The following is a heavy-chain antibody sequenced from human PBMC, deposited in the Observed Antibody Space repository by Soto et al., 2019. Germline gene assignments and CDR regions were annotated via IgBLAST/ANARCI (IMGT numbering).Heavy chain of an antibody. CDR3: ARDKFDIVVVPAAPSGGMDV. J-gene: IGHJ6*02. CDR1: GFTFSSYG. Sequence: QVQLVESGGGVVQPGRSLRLSCAASGFTFSSYGMHWVRQAPGKGLEWVAVIWYDGSKKYYADSVKGRFTISRDNSKNTLYLQMISLRAEDTAVYYCARDKFDIVVVPAAPSGGMDVWGQGTTVTVSS. CDR2: IWYDGSKK. D-gene: IGHD2-2*01. V-gene: IGHV3-33*01.